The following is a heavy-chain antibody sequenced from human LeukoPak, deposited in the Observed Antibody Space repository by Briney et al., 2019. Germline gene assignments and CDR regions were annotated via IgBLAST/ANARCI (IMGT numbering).Heavy chain of an antibody. CDR2: IIPIFGTA. J-gene: IGHJ4*02. D-gene: IGHD6-19*01. V-gene: IGHV1-69*06. CDR3: ARNRYSSGWLLDY. CDR1: GGTFSSYA. Sequence: SVKVSCKASGGTFSSYAISWVRQAPGQGLEWMGGIIPIFGTANYAQKFQGRVTITADKSTSTAYMELSSLRSEDTAVYYCARNRYSSGWLLDYWGQGTLVTVSS.